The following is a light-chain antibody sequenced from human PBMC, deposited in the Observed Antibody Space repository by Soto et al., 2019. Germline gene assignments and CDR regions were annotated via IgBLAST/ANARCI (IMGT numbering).Light chain of an antibody. Sequence: EILLTQSPGTLSLSPWAIATPSCMSSQSVSGTYLAWYQQKPGQAPRLLMSGASNRATGIPDGFTGSGSGTDFTLTISRLEPEDFAVYYCHQYGSSPPTFGQGTKVDIK. CDR2: GAS. V-gene: IGKV3-20*01. CDR3: HQYGSSPPT. CDR1: QSVSGTY. J-gene: IGKJ1*01.